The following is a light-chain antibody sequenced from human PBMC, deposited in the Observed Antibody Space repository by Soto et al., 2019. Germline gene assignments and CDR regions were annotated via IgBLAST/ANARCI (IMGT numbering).Light chain of an antibody. CDR2: GAS. CDR1: QSVRSTH. Sequence: EIVLTQSPGTLSLSQGERATLSCRASQSVRSTHLAWYQLKPGQAPRLLIYGASTRATGIPDRFSGSGSGTEFTLTISSLQSEDFAVYYCQQYNKWPPVTFGQGTRLEIK. J-gene: IGKJ5*01. CDR3: QQYNKWPPVT. V-gene: IGKV3-15*01.